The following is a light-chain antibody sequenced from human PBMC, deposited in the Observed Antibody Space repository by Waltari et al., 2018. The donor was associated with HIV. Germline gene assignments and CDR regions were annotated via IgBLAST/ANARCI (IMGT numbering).Light chain of an antibody. V-gene: IGLV1-51*01. J-gene: IGLJ3*02. Sequence: QSVLTQPPSVSAAPGQKVPISCSGSSSNIGSNFVSWYQHLPGTAPKLLIYDNNKRPSGIPDRFSGSRSGTSDTLGITGLQTGDEADYYCGTWDSSLSAWVFGGGTKLTVL. CDR3: GTWDSSLSAWV. CDR2: DNN. CDR1: SSNIGSNF.